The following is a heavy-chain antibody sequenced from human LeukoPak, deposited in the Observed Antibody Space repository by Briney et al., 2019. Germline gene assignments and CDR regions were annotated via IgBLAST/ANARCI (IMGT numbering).Heavy chain of an antibody. D-gene: IGHD6-13*01. CDR2: ISANGGST. CDR3: VKDLYKGDSASWYFFHY. CDR1: GFIISDYA. J-gene: IGHJ4*02. V-gene: IGHV3-64D*06. Sequence: GGSLRLSCSASGFIISDYAMHWVRQAPGKGLEYVSGISANGGSTYYADSVKGRFTISRDTSKNTLYLQMSSQRAEDTAIYYCVKDLYKGDSASWYFFHYWGQGTLVTVSS.